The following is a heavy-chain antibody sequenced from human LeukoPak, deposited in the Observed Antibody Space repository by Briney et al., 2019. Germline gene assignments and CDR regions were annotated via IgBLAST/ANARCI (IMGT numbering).Heavy chain of an antibody. CDR1: GGSFSGYY. CDR3: ARSPYYYDSPYYFDY. Sequence: SETLSLTCAVYGGSFSGYYWSWIRQPPGKGLEWIGYIYYSGSTNYNPSLKSRVTISVDTSKNQFSLKLSSVTAADTAVYYCARSPYYYDSPYYFDYWGQGTLVTVSS. D-gene: IGHD3-22*01. V-gene: IGHV4-59*01. J-gene: IGHJ4*02. CDR2: IYYSGST.